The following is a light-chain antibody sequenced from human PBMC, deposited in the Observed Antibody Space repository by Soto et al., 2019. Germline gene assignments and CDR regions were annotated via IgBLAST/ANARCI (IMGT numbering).Light chain of an antibody. Sequence: DIQMTQSPSTLSASVGDRVTITCRASQSINSWLAWYQQKLGKAPKLLIYKASSLESGVPSRFSGSGSGTEFTRTISSLQPDDFATYYCQQYDSYPLTFGGGTKVEIK. CDR3: QQYDSYPLT. J-gene: IGKJ4*01. V-gene: IGKV1-5*03. CDR2: KAS. CDR1: QSINSW.